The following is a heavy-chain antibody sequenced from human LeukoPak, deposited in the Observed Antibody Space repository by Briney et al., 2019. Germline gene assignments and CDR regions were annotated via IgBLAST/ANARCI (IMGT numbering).Heavy chain of an antibody. V-gene: IGHV4-39*01. J-gene: IGHJ4*02. D-gene: IGHD3-3*01. CDR1: GGSISSSSYY. CDR2: IYYSGST. Sequence: PSETLSLTCTVSGGSISSSSYYWGWIRQPPGKGLEWIGSIYYSGSTYYNPSLKSRVTISVDTSKNQFSLKLSSVTAADTAVYYCAVLKRITISGGDPHGTYWGPGTLVTVSS. CDR3: AVLKRITISGGDPHGTY.